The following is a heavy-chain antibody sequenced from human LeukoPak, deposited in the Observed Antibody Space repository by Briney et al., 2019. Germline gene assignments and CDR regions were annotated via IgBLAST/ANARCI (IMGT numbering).Heavy chain of an antibody. V-gene: IGHV1-69*13. D-gene: IGHD3-16*01. CDR2: IIPIFGTA. CDR1: GGTFSSYA. J-gene: IGHJ3*01. CDR3: ANHPHYDYVWGSSS. Sequence: SVKVSCKASGGTFSSYAISWVRQAPGQGLEWMGGIIPIFGTANYAQKFQGRVTITADESTSTAYMELSSLRSEDTAVYYCANHPHYDYVWGSSSWGQGTMVTVSS.